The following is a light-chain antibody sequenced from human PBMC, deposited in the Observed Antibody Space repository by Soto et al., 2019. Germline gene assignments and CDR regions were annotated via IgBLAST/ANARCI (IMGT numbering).Light chain of an antibody. CDR1: QSFSDY. Sequence: IVLTQSPGTLSLSPGERATLSCRASQSFSDYLAWYQQRPGQAPRLLIYDGIKRAPGIPGRFSGGDSGTGFTLIISRLEPEDFAVYYCQQYGVSPPTFGQGTKVEIK. CDR3: QQYGVSPPT. CDR2: DGI. J-gene: IGKJ1*01. V-gene: IGKV3-20*01.